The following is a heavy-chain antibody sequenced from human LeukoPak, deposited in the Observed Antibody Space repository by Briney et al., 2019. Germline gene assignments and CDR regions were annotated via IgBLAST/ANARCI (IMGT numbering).Heavy chain of an antibody. Sequence: PSETLSLTCAVYGESLSGFYLAWIRQPPGKGLEWIGDITHSGNTNYNPSLKSRVIISVDTSKNQFSLSLNSVTAADTAVYYCARSWTLWGYFHYWGQGTPVTVS. D-gene: IGHD7-27*01. CDR2: ITHSGNT. CDR1: GESLSGFY. CDR3: ARSWTLWGYFHY. V-gene: IGHV4-34*01. J-gene: IGHJ4*02.